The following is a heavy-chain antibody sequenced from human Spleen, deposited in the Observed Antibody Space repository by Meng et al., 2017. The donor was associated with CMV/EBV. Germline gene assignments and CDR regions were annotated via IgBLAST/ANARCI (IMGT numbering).Heavy chain of an antibody. Sequence: SGGSISSSNWWRWVRQPPGKGLEWIGEIYHSGSTNYNLSLKSRVTISVDKSKNQFSLKLSSVTAADTAVYYCARDRLYSSSWYVFDYWGQGTLVTVSS. CDR2: IYHSGST. CDR1: GGSISSSNW. D-gene: IGHD6-13*01. J-gene: IGHJ4*02. CDR3: ARDRLYSSSWYVFDY. V-gene: IGHV4-4*02.